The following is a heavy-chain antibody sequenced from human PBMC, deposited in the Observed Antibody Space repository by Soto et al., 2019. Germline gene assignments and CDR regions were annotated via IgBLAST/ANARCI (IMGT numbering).Heavy chain of an antibody. CDR2: IYYSGST. D-gene: IGHD6-19*01. J-gene: IGHJ4*02. V-gene: IGHV4-59*01. CDR3: ARDRYSNGWVDY. CDR1: GGPISSYY. Sequence: LSLTCIVSGGPISSYYWSWIRQPPGKGLEWIGYIYYSGSTKYNPSLKSRVTISVDTSNNQFSLKLSSVTAADTAVYYCARDRYSNGWVDYWGQGTLVTVSS.